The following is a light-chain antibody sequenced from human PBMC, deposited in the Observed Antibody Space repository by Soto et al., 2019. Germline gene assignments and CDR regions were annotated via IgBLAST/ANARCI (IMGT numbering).Light chain of an antibody. J-gene: IGKJ3*01. CDR2: GAS. CDR1: QSVSSSY. CDR3: QQYGSSPRFT. Sequence: EIVLTQSPGTLSLSPGERATLSCRASQSVSSSYLAWYQQKPGQAPRLLIYGASSRATGIPDRFSGSGSGTEFTLPISRLEPEDFAVYYCQQYGSSPRFTFGPGTKVDMK. V-gene: IGKV3-20*01.